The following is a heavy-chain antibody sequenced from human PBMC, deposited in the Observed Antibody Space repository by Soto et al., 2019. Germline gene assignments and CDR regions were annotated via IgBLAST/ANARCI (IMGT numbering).Heavy chain of an antibody. J-gene: IGHJ5*02. CDR3: ASGNVDTMLEA. Sequence: SETMPLPCAVSGGSLSSRDWLPGVCQAPGKGLEWIGKLYHGGGTNYSPALRSRVTISIDKSKNRCTLKLSSVSAADTAVYFGASGNVDTMLEAWGRGTLVTVSS. V-gene: IGHV4-4*02. CDR1: GGSLSSRDW. CDR2: LYHGGGT. D-gene: IGHD3-16*01.